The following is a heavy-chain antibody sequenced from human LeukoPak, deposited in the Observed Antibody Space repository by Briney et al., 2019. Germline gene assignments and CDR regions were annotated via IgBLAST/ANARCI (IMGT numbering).Heavy chain of an antibody. CDR1: GYTFTSYD. Sequence: ASVKVSCKASGYTFTSYDINWVRQATGQGLEWMGWMNPNSGNTGYAQKFQGRVTMTRNTSISTAYMELSSLRSEDTAVYYCARGLELDSSSWYEGVFFDYWGQGTLVTVSS. V-gene: IGHV1-8*01. CDR2: MNPNSGNT. J-gene: IGHJ4*02. D-gene: IGHD6-13*01. CDR3: ARGLELDSSSWYEGVFFDY.